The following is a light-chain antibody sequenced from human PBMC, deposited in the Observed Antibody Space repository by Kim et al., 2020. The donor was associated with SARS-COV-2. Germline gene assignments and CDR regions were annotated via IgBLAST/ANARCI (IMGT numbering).Light chain of an antibody. CDR2: GAS. J-gene: IGKJ2*01. Sequence: EIVLTQSPGTLSLSPGERATLSCRASQSVSSNYLAWYQQKAGQAPRLLIYGASTRATGIPARFSGSGSGTEFTLTISSLQSEDFAVYYCQQYNNWPYTFGQGTKLEI. V-gene: IGKV3D-15*01. CDR1: QSVSSN. CDR3: QQYNNWPYT.